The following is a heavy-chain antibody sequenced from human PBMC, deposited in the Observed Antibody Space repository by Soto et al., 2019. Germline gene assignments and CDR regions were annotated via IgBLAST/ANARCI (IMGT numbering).Heavy chain of an antibody. CDR1: GYTFTSYG. V-gene: IGHV1-18*01. D-gene: IGHD6-19*01. CDR3: ASHLISSGWFDY. CDR2: ISTYNGNT. Sequence: GASVKVSCKASGYTFTSYGISWVRQAPGQGLEWMGWISTYNGNTNYAQKLKSRVTMTTDTSTSTAYMELRSLRSDDTAVYYCASHLISSGWFDYWGQGTLVTVSS. J-gene: IGHJ4*02.